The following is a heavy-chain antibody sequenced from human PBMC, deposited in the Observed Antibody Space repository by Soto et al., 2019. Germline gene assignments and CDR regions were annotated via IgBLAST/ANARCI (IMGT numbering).Heavy chain of an antibody. J-gene: IGHJ4*02. CDR3: AKDLEPYYYGSGSYYIGTSPGQSDY. CDR2: ISGSGGST. Sequence: GGSLRLSCAASGFTFSSYAMSWVRQAPGKGPEWVSAISGSGGSTYYADSVKGRFTISRDNSKNTLYLQMNSLRAEDTAVYYCAKDLEPYYYGSGSYYIGTSPGQSDYWGQGTLVTVSS. V-gene: IGHV3-23*01. D-gene: IGHD3-10*01. CDR1: GFTFSSYA.